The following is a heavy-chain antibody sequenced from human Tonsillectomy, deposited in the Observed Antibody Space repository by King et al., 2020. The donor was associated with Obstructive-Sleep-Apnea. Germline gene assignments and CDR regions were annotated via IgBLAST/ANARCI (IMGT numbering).Heavy chain of an antibody. Sequence: VQLVQSGGGLVQPGGSLRLSCAASGFTFNSHSMNWVRQAPGKGLEWVSYIRSDSSKPSYADAVKGRFTISRDNAKNSLYLQMVILRVEDTAVYYWARDKEGTFDYWGQGTLVAVSS. CDR1: GFTFNSHS. CDR2: IRSDSSKP. D-gene: IGHD3-10*01. CDR3: ARDKEGTFDY. J-gene: IGHJ4*02. V-gene: IGHV3-48*04.